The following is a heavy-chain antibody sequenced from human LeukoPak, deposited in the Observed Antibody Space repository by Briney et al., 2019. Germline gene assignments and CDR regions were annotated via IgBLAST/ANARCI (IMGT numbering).Heavy chain of an antibody. CDR3: ARDRGIVRGVIMNRFDP. D-gene: IGHD3-10*01. CDR2: TSAYNGNT. CDR1: GYTFTSYG. V-gene: IGHV1-18*01. Sequence: GASVKVSCKASGYTFTSYGISWVRQAPGQGLEWMGWTSAYNGNTNYAQKLQGRVTMTTDTSTSTAYMELRSLRSEDTAVYYCARDRGIVRGVIMNRFDPWGQGTLVTVSS. J-gene: IGHJ5*02.